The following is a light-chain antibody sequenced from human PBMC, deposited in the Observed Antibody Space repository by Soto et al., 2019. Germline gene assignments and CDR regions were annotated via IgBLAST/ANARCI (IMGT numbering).Light chain of an antibody. J-gene: IGKJ2*01. CDR3: HQYGSSPIYT. V-gene: IGKV3-20*01. CDR1: QSVSSSY. Sequence: EIVLTQSPGTLSLSPGERATLSCRASQSVSSSYLAWYQQKPGQAPRLLIYGASSRAIGIPDRFSGSRYGTDFTLTISRLEPEDFAVYYCHQYGSSPIYTFGQGTKLEIK. CDR2: GAS.